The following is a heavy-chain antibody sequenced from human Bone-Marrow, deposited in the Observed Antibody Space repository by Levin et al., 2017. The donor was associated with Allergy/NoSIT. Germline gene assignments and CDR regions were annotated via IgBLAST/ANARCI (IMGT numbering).Heavy chain of an antibody. CDR1: GFTFSSYG. J-gene: IGHJ4*02. Sequence: LSLTCEASGFTFSSYGMTWVRQAPGKGLEWVSVISHNSGNTYYADSVKGRFTISRDNSKNTLYLQMNSLRLEDTAVYYCARVGALALERRTPFDDWGQGTLVTVSS. V-gene: IGHV3-23*01. D-gene: IGHD1-1*01. CDR3: ARVGALALERRTPFDD. CDR2: ISHNSGNT.